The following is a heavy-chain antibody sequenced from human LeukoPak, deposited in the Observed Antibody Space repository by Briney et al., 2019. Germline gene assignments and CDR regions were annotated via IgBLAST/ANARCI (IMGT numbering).Heavy chain of an antibody. V-gene: IGHV4-59*01. CDR3: ARGPPYSRFIDY. CDR1: GGSISSYY. CDR2: IYYSGST. Sequence: SETLSLTCIVSGGSISSYYWSWIRQPPGKGLEWIGYIYYSGSTNYNPSLKSRVTISVDTSKNQFSLKLSSVTAADTAVYYCARGPPYSRFIDYWGQGTLVTVSS. J-gene: IGHJ4*02. D-gene: IGHD6-13*01.